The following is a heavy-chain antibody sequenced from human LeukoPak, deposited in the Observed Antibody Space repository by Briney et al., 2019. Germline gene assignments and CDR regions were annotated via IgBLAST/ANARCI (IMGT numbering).Heavy chain of an antibody. J-gene: IGHJ6*02. V-gene: IGHV3-13*01. CDR3: ARGYCSGGSCYYYYGMDV. CDR1: GFTFSSYD. CDR2: IGTAGDT. D-gene: IGHD2-15*01. Sequence: GGSLRLSCAASGFTFSSYDMHWVRQATGKGLEWVSAIGTAGDTYYPGSVKGRFTISRENAKNSLYLQMSSLRAGDTAVYYCARGYCSGGSCYYYYGMDVWGQGTTVTVSS.